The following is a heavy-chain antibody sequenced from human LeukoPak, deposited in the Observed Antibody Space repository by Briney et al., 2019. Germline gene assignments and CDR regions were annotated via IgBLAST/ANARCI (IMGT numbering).Heavy chain of an antibody. CDR2: VHTTGST. CDR1: GGSINRHF. Sequence: TSETLSLTCIVSGGSINRHFWSWIRQPAGKGLEWLGRVHTTGSTNYNPSLKSRVTMSIDTSKNQVSLKMSSVTAADTAVYYCASPRPFNDYWGQGTLVTVSS. J-gene: IGHJ4*02. D-gene: IGHD1-1*01. CDR3: ASPRPFNDY. V-gene: IGHV4-4*07.